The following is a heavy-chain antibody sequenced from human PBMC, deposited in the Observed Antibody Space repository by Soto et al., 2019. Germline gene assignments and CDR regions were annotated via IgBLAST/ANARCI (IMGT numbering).Heavy chain of an antibody. V-gene: IGHV4-39*01. J-gene: IGHJ1*01. D-gene: IGHD2-15*01. CDR1: DGSISSSSYY. CDR2: IYYSGTS. Sequence: SETLSLTCAVSDGSISSSSYYWDWIRQPPGKGLEWIGTIYYSGTSNYNPSLRGRVTIVVDTSKNEFSLRLTSATAADTAVYYCTRHAIGVVVPAAIRNWGQGSLVTAPQ. CDR3: TRHAIGVVVPAAIRN.